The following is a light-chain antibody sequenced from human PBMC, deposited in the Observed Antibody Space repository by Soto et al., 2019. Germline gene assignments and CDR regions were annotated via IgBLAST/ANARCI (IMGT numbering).Light chain of an antibody. Sequence: QSALTQPASVSGSPGQSITISCAGTSSDISGSNYVSWYQQHPGKAPKLMIYGVSNRPSGVSTRFSGSKSGNTASLTISGLQAEDEADYFCYSSRSSSTTFYVLGTGTMLTVL. V-gene: IGLV2-14*03. CDR1: SSDISGSNY. J-gene: IGLJ1*01. CDR3: YSSRSSSTTFYV. CDR2: GVS.